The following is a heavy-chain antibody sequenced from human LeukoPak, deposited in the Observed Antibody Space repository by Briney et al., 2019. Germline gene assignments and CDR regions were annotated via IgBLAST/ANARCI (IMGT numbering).Heavy chain of an antibody. D-gene: IGHD3-3*02. CDR2: IYSGGST. V-gene: IGHV3-66*01. J-gene: IGHJ4*02. CDR3: ARAASNAHFDY. CDR1: GFTVRNNY. Sequence: GGSLRLSCAASGFTVRNNYMSWVRPAPGKGLEWVSLIYSGGSTYYADCVKGRFTISRDNSNNPVYLQMNSLRAEDTAVYYCARAASNAHFDYWGQGTLVTVSS.